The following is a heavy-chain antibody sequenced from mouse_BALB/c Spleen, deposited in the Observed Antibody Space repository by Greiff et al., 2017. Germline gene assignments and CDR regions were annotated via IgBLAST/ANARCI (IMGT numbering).Heavy chain of an antibody. V-gene: IGHV1-9*01. Sequence: VQLQQSGAELMKPGASVKISCKATGYTFSSYWIEWVKQRPGHGLEWIGEILPGSGSTNYNEKFKGKATFTADTSSNTAYMQLSSLTSEDSAVYYCARDPTYYGNPHWYFDVWGAGTTVTVSS. CDR3: ARDPTYYGNPHWYFDV. CDR1: GYTFSSYW. J-gene: IGHJ1*01. CDR2: ILPGSGST. D-gene: IGHD2-10*01.